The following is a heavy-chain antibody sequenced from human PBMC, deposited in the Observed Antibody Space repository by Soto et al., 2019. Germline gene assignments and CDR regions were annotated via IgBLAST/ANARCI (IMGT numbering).Heavy chain of an antibody. Sequence: QLQLQESGPGLVKPSETLSLTCTVSGGSISSSSYYWGWIRQPPGKGLEWIGSIYYSGSTYYNPSLKSRVTISIDTSKNQFSLKLSSVTAADTAVYYCARRRRRELPCDYWGKGTLVTVSS. CDR1: GGSISSSSYY. D-gene: IGHD1-26*01. CDR3: ARRRRRELPCDY. J-gene: IGHJ4*02. CDR2: IYYSGST. V-gene: IGHV4-39*01.